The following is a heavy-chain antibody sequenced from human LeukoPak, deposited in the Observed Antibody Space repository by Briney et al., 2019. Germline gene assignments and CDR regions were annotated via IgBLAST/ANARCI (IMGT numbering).Heavy chain of an antibody. CDR1: GGTFSSYA. J-gene: IGHJ4*02. CDR3: ARGFYYDSGSNLDY. D-gene: IGHD3-10*01. CDR2: IIPIFGTA. Sequence: ASVKVSCKASGGTFSSYAISWVRQAPGQGLEWMGGIIPIFGTANYAQKFQGRVTITTDESTSTAYMELSSLRSEDTAVYYCARGFYYDSGSNLDYWGQGTLVTVSS. V-gene: IGHV1-69*05.